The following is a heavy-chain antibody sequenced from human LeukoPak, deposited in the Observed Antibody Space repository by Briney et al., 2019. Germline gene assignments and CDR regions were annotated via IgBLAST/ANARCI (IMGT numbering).Heavy chain of an antibody. CDR1: EFIFGAYW. D-gene: IGHD3-16*01. J-gene: IGHJ4*02. Sequence: GGSLRLSCAASEFIFGAYWMTWVRRAPGKGLEWVAHINQDGTEKYYMDSVKGRFTISRDNAKKSLFLQMNSLTAEDTALYYCVGSLERIGTRDYWGQGTLVTVSS. CDR2: INQDGTEK. V-gene: IGHV3-7*01. CDR3: VGSLERIGTRDY.